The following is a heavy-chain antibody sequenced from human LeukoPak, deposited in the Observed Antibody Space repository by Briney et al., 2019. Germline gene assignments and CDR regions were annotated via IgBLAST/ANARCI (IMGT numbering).Heavy chain of an antibody. J-gene: IGHJ4*02. CDR1: GFTFSSYA. CDR3: ARDSGYDPLANDY. D-gene: IGHD5-12*01. CDR2: ISGSGGST. Sequence: GGSLRLSCAASGFTFSSYAMSWVRQAPGKGLEWVSAISGSGGSTYYADSVKGRFTISRDNSKNTLYLQMNSLRAEDTAVYYCARDSGYDPLANDYWGQGTLVTVSS. V-gene: IGHV3-23*01.